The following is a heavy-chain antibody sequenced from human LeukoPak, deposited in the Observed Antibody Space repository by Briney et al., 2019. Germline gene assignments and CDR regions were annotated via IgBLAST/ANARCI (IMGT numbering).Heavy chain of an antibody. CDR2: IYYSGST. Sequence: PSETLSLTCTVSGGSISSYYWSWIRQPPGKGLEWIGYIYYSGSTNYNPSLKSRVTISVDTSKNQFSLKLSSVTAADTAVYYCASPFRNYDFWSGSYNFDYWGQGTLVTVSS. V-gene: IGHV4-59*08. CDR3: ASPFRNYDFWSGSYNFDY. D-gene: IGHD3-3*01. CDR1: GGSISSYY. J-gene: IGHJ4*02.